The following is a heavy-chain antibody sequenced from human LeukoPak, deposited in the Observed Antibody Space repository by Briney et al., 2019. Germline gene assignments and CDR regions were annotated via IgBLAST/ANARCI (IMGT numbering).Heavy chain of an antibody. Sequence: GGSLRLSCAAAGFTFNNYAMHWVRQAPGKGLEYVSGISSNGVATYYANSVKGRFTISRDNSKNTLYLQMASLRAEDMAVYYCARGFASIEFFSDYWGQGALVTVSS. CDR2: ISSNGVAT. CDR3: ARGFASIEFFSDY. V-gene: IGHV3-64*01. J-gene: IGHJ4*02. CDR1: GFTFNNYA. D-gene: IGHD2-21*01.